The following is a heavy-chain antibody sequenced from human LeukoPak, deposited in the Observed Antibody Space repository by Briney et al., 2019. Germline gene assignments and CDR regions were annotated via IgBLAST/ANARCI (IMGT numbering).Heavy chain of an antibody. CDR3: ARDFRYSSGFDY. D-gene: IGHD6-19*01. V-gene: IGHV3-23*01. J-gene: IGHJ4*02. Sequence: GGSLRLSCAASGFTFSTYAMNWVRQAPGKRLEWVSSITDGGRDTYYAGSVKGRITISRDNSRNTLYLQMNSLRAEDTAVYYCARDFRYSSGFDYWGQGTLVTVSS. CDR2: ITDGGRDT. CDR1: GFTFSTYA.